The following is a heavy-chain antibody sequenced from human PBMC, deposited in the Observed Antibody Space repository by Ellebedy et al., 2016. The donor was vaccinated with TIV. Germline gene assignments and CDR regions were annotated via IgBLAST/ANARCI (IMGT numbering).Heavy chain of an antibody. CDR3: ARDGTYGMDV. V-gene: IGHV1-46*01. CDR2: INPSGGTT. Sequence: ASVKVSCKASGYGFTRYQMHWVRQAPGQGLEWMGIINPSGGTTNIAQKFQGRVTMTRDRSTSTVYMEVNSLTYEDTATYYCARDGTYGMDVWGQGTTVTVSS. CDR1: GYGFTRYQ. J-gene: IGHJ6*02.